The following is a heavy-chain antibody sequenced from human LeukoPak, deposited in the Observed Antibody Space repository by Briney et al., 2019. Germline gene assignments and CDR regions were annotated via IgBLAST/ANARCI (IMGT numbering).Heavy chain of an antibody. V-gene: IGHV3-49*04. Sequence: GRSLRLSCTVSGFTFGDYEMTWVRQAPGKWLEWVGFIRTKANGGTPEYAASVKGRFTISRNDFTSIGFLQMNSLTTEDTAVYYCTRRISFRGSDYWGQGTLVTVSS. J-gene: IGHJ4*02. CDR3: TRRISFRGSDY. CDR1: GFTFGDYE. D-gene: IGHD2/OR15-2a*01. CDR2: IRTKANGGTP.